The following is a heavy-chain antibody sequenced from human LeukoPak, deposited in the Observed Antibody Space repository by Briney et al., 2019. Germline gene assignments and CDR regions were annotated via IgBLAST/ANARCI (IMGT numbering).Heavy chain of an antibody. J-gene: IGHJ4*01. V-gene: IGHV3-23*01. Sequence: GGSLRLSCAASGFIFSSYAMTWVRQAPGKGLEWVSAISSSGGSTYYADSVKGRFTISRDNSKNTLYLQMNSLTAEDTAVYYCAKVPRTIAVAERGDYWGQGTLVTVSS. D-gene: IGHD6-19*01. CDR3: AKVPRTIAVAERGDY. CDR1: GFIFSSYA. CDR2: ISSSGGST.